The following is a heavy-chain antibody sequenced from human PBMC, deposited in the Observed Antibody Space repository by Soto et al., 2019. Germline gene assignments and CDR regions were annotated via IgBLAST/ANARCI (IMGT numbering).Heavy chain of an antibody. D-gene: IGHD4-17*01. Sequence: EVQLVESGGGLVQPGGSLRLSCAASGFTFSSYSMNWVRQAPGKGLEWVSYISSSSSTIYCADSVKGRFTISRDNAKNSLYLQMNSLRDEDTAVYYCARENYGDYLNWFDPWGQGTLVTVSS. V-gene: IGHV3-48*02. CDR2: ISSSSSTI. CDR3: ARENYGDYLNWFDP. J-gene: IGHJ5*02. CDR1: GFTFSSYS.